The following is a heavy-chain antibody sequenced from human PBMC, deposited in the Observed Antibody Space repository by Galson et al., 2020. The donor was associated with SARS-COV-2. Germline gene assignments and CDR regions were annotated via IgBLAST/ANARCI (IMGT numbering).Heavy chain of an antibody. CDR3: ARLHYGEYAPEAFDI. CDR2: IYYSGST. CDR1: GGSISSSSSY. D-gene: IGHD4-17*01. J-gene: IGHJ3*02. Sequence: SQTLSLTCTVSGGSISSSSSYWGWVRQPPGKGLEWIGSIYYSGSTYYNPSLKSRVTISGDRSKNQFSLRLSSVTAADTAVYYCARLHYGEYAPEAFDIWGPGTRVTVAS. V-gene: IGHV4-39*07.